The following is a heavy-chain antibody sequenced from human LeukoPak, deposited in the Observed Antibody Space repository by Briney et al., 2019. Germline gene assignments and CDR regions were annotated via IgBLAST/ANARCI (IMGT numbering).Heavy chain of an antibody. V-gene: IGHV1-69*05. D-gene: IGHD6-19*01. J-gene: IGHJ4*02. CDR1: GSTFSSYA. CDR2: IIPIFGTA. Sequence: ASVKVSCKASGSTFSSYAISWVRQAPGQGLEWMGGIIPIFGTANYAQKFQGRVTITTDESTSTAYMELSSLRSEDTAVYYCATEQWLARGYFDYWGQGTLVTVSS. CDR3: ATEQWLARGYFDY.